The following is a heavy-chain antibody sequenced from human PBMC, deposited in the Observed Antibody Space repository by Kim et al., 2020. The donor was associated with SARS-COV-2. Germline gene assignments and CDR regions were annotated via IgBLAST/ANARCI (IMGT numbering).Heavy chain of an antibody. Sequence: KYYSTSLKTRLTISKDTSKNQVVLTMTNMDPVDTATYYCARGSSWTPFDYWGQGTLVTVSS. CDR2: K. J-gene: IGHJ4*02. V-gene: IGHV2-70*01. D-gene: IGHD6-13*01. CDR3: ARGSSWTPFDY.